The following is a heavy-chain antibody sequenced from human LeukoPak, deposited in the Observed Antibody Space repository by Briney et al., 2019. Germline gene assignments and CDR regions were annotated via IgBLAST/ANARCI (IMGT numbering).Heavy chain of an antibody. Sequence: GASVKVSCKASGGTFSSYAISWVRQAPGQGLEWIGWIVVGSGNTNYAQQFQERVTITRDMSTSTAYMELSSLRSEDTAVYYCAAQQVQGDAGIDPWGQGTLVTVSS. J-gene: IGHJ5*02. CDR3: AAQQVQGDAGIDP. CDR1: GGTFSSYA. CDR2: IVVGSGNT. V-gene: IGHV1-58*02. D-gene: IGHD6-13*01.